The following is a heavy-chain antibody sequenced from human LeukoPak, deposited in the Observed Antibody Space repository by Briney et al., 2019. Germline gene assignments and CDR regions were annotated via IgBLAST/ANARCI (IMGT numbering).Heavy chain of an antibody. D-gene: IGHD1-26*01. CDR2: ISISGDTT. V-gene: IGHV3-23*01. J-gene: IGHJ1*01. Sequence: GGSLRLFCAASGFTISSYAMSWIRQAPGKGLEWVSAISISGDTTYYADSVKGRCTISRDTSKNTVYLEVSSLRVEDTAIYFCAKEFKVGTTTKCFQNWGQGTLVTVSS. CDR1: GFTISSYA. CDR3: AKEFKVGTTTKCFQN.